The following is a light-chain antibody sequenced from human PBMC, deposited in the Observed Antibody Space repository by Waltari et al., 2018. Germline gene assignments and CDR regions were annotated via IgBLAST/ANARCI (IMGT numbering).Light chain of an antibody. Sequence: DIQMTQSPSTVSASVGDRVTITCRASQSISSWLAWYQQKPGKAPKLLIYDASSLESGVPSRFSGSGSWTEFTLTISSLQPDDFAAYYCQQYNTYPWTFGQGTKVEIK. CDR2: DAS. CDR1: QSISSW. J-gene: IGKJ1*01. V-gene: IGKV1-5*01. CDR3: QQYNTYPWT.